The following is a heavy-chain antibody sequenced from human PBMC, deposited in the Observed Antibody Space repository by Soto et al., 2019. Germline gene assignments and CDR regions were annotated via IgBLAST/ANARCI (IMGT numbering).Heavy chain of an antibody. V-gene: IGHV3-49*03. Sequence: GGSLGLSCTASGFTFGEYAMSWFRPAPGKGLEWVGYIRSKSFGGTTEYAASVKGRFTISRDDSKSIAYLQMDSLETEDTAVYYCTRRQYLDYWGQGILVTVSS. CDR3: TRRQYLDY. J-gene: IGHJ4*02. CDR2: IRSKSFGGTT. CDR1: GFTFGEYA.